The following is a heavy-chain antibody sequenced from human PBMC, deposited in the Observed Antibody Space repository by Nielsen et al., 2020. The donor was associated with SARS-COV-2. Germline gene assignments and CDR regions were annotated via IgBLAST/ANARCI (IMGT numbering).Heavy chain of an antibody. D-gene: IGHD6-19*01. J-gene: IGHJ6*02. V-gene: IGHV1-18*01. Sequence: ASVNVSCKASGGTFSSYAISWVRQAPGQGLEWMGWISAYNGNTNYAQKLQGRVTMTTDTSTSTAYMELRSLRSDDTAVYYCAADLSALIIAVAGTHYYYGMDVWGQGTTVTVSS. CDR3: AADLSALIIAVAGTHYYYGMDV. CDR1: GGTFSSYA. CDR2: ISAYNGNT.